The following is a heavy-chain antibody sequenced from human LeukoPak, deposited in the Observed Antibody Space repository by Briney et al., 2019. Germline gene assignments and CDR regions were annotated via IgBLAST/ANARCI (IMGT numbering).Heavy chain of an antibody. CDR2: ISSSGSTI. V-gene: IGHV3-48*03. Sequence: PGGSLRLSCAASGFSFRSYEMNWVRQAPGKGLEWVSYISSSGSTIYYADSVRGRFTISRDNAKNSLYLQMNSLRAEDTAVYYCAGKYGLGHYFDYWGQGTLVTVSS. J-gene: IGHJ4*02. D-gene: IGHD7-27*01. CDR1: GFSFRSYE. CDR3: AGKYGLGHYFDY.